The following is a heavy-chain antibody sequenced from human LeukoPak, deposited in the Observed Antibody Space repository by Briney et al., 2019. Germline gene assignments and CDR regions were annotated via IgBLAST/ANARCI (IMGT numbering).Heavy chain of an antibody. D-gene: IGHD3-10*01. Sequence: SETLSLTCTVSGGSMKNYYWSWIRQPPGKGLEWIGYIHDTRGTNYNPYLKSRVTMSLDTSKNHFSLKLSSVTAADTAVYYCARVNNVLLWFGESRGAFDIWGQGTMVTVSS. J-gene: IGHJ3*02. CDR1: GGSMKNYY. V-gene: IGHV4-59*12. CDR2: IHDTRGT. CDR3: ARVNNVLLWFGESRGAFDI.